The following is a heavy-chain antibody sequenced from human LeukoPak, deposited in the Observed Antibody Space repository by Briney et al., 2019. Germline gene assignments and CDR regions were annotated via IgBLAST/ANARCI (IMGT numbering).Heavy chain of an antibody. CDR3: ARVEWLQPIDY. CDR2: IYYSGST. CDR1: GGSISTSNYY. J-gene: IGHJ4*02. V-gene: IGHV4-39*07. Sequence: SETLSLTCTDSGGSISTSNYYWGWIRQPPGKGLEWIGSIYYSGSTYYNPSLKSRVTISVDTSKNQFSLKLSSVTVADTAVYYCARVEWLQPIDYWGQGTLVTVSS. D-gene: IGHD5-12*01.